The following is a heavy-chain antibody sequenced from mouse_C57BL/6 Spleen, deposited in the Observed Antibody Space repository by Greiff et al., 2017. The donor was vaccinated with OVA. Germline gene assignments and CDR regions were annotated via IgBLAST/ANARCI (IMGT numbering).Heavy chain of an antibody. D-gene: IGHD2-3*01. V-gene: IGHV1-81*01. CDR3: ARWDGYYEGYYAMDY. CDR2: IYPRSGNT. J-gene: IGHJ4*01. Sequence: VQLQQSGAELARPGASVKLSCKASGYTFTSYGISWVKQRTGQGLAWIGEIYPRSGNTYYNEKFKGKATLTADKSSSTAYMELRSLTSEDSAVYFCARWDGYYEGYYAMDYWGQGTSVTVSS. CDR1: GYTFTSYG.